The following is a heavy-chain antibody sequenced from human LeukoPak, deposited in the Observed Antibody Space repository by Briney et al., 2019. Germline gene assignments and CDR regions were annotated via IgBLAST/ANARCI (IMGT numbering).Heavy chain of an antibody. CDR2: ISSSGSTI. D-gene: IGHD6-13*01. V-gene: IGHV3-11*04. J-gene: IGHJ4*02. CDR3: ARSRAAAGTGYFDY. Sequence: GGSLRLSCAASGFTSSDYYMSWIRQAPGKGLEWVSCISSSGSTIYYADSVKGRFTISRDNDKNLLYVQMNSLRAEDTAVYYCARSRAAAGTGYFDYWGQGTLVTVSS. CDR1: GFTSSDYY.